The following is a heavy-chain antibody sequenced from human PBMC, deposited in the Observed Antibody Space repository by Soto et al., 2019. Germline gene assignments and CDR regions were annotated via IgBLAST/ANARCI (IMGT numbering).Heavy chain of an antibody. CDR1: GGSISSSSYY. CDR3: ASKPPYGSGSYYNSLDY. J-gene: IGHJ4*02. Sequence: QLQLQESGPGLVKPSETLSLTCTVSGGSISSSSYYWGWIRQPPGKGLEWIGSIYYSGSTYYNPSLTSRVTISVDTSKNQFSLKLSSVTAADTAVYYCASKPPYGSGSYYNSLDYWGQGTLVTVSS. V-gene: IGHV4-39*01. CDR2: IYYSGST. D-gene: IGHD3-10*01.